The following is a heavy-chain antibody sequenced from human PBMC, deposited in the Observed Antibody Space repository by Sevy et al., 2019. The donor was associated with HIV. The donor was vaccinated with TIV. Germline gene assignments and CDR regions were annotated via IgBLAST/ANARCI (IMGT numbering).Heavy chain of an antibody. V-gene: IGHV1-24*01. D-gene: IGHD2-2*02. CDR2: FDPEDGET. J-gene: IGHJ3*02. Sequence: ASVKVSCKVSGYTLTELSMHWVRQAPGKGLEWMGGFDPEDGETIYAQKFQGRVTMTEDTSTDTAYMELSSLRSEDTAVYYCATKSWGIVVVPVAIVPGGFDIWGQGTMVTVSS. CDR1: GYTLTELS. CDR3: ATKSWGIVVVPVAIVPGGFDI.